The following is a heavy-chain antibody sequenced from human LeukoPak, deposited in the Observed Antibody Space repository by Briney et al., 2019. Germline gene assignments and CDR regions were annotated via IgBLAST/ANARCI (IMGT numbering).Heavy chain of an antibody. Sequence: ASVKVSCKASGYTFTSYDINWVRQAAGQGLEWMGWMNPNSGNTGYAQKFQGRVTMTEDTSTDTAYMELSSLRSEDTAVYYCATVGQLLLDAFDIWGQGTMVTVSS. CDR3: ATVGQLLLDAFDI. V-gene: IGHV1-8*01. CDR1: GYTFTSYD. CDR2: MNPNSGNT. J-gene: IGHJ3*02. D-gene: IGHD2-2*01.